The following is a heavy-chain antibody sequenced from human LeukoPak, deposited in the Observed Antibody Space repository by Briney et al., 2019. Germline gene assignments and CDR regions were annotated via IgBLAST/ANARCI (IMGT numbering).Heavy chain of an antibody. CDR2: IIPIFGTA. Sequence: GASVKVSCKASGGTFSSYAISWVRQAPGQGLEWMGGIIPIFGTANYAQKFQGRVTITADESTSTAYMELSSLRSEDTAVYYCALTRPSALSSSSLFDYWGQGTLVTVSS. CDR3: ALTRPSALSSSSLFDY. J-gene: IGHJ4*02. CDR1: GGTFSSYA. D-gene: IGHD6-6*01. V-gene: IGHV1-69*01.